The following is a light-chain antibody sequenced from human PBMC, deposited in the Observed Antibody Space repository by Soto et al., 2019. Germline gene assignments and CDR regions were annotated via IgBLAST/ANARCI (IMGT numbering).Light chain of an antibody. Sequence: DIVMTQSPDSLAVSLGERAAINCKSSQSVLYSSNNENYLAWYQQKPGQPPKLLIYWASNRESGVPDRVSGSGSGTDFTLTISSLLAEEVAVYFCQEYHTFPWTFGQGTKVDIK. J-gene: IGKJ1*01. CDR2: WAS. CDR3: QEYHTFPWT. V-gene: IGKV4-1*01. CDR1: QSVLYSSNNENY.